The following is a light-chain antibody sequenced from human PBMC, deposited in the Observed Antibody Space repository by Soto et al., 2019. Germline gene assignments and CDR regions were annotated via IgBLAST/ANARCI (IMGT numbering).Light chain of an antibody. CDR2: GAS. J-gene: IGKJ5*01. V-gene: IGKV3-20*01. CDR3: QQYGRLPFT. Sequence: EVLFTPSPGTLSLSPGEKAPLSCSASQSVSSSNLAWYQQKPGQAPGLLIYGASSRATGIPDRFSGSGSGTEFTLTISRLEHEDFAVYYCQQYGRLPFTFGQGTDWRL. CDR1: QSVSSSN.